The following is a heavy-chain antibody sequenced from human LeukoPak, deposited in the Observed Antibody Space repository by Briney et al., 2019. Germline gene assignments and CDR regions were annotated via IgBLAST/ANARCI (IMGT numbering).Heavy chain of an antibody. D-gene: IGHD3-22*01. V-gene: IGHV3-23*01. CDR3: AKGGYYDSSGYYGY. Sequence: GGSLRLSCAASGFTFSSYAMSWVRQAPGKGLEWVSAISGSGGSTYYADSVKGRFTISRDNSKNTPYLQMNSLRAEDTAVYYCAKGGYYDSSGYYGYWGQGTLVTVSS. CDR2: ISGSGGST. CDR1: GFTFSSYA. J-gene: IGHJ4*02.